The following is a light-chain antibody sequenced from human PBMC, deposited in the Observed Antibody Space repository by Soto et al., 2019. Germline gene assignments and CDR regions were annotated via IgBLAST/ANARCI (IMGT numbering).Light chain of an antibody. CDR3: QQYGSSPT. Sequence: EIVLTQSPGTLSLSPGERATLSCRASQSVSNNYLAWYQQKPGQTPRRLIYGDSNRATGIPDRFSGSGSGTDFTLTISRLEPEDFAVYYCQQYGSSPTFGEGTRLEIK. CDR1: QSVSNNY. J-gene: IGKJ5*01. V-gene: IGKV3-20*01. CDR2: GDS.